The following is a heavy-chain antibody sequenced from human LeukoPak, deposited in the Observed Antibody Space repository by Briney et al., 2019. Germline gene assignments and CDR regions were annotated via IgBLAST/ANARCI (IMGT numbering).Heavy chain of an antibody. Sequence: PGGSLRLSCADSGFTVSSNYMSWVRQAPGKGLEWVSVIYSGGSTYYADSVKGRFTISRDNSKNTLYLQMNSLRAEDTAVYYCARELRNDFWKVAWFDPWGQGTLVTVSS. V-gene: IGHV3-53*01. CDR1: GFTVSSNY. J-gene: IGHJ5*02. D-gene: IGHD3-3*01. CDR3: ARELRNDFWKVAWFDP. CDR2: IYSGGST.